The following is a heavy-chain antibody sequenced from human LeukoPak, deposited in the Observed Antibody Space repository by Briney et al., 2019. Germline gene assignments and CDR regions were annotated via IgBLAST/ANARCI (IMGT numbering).Heavy chain of an antibody. V-gene: IGHV3-48*03. CDR1: GFTFSSYE. CDR3: ARDFSSSGLDY. Sequence: GGSLRLSCAASGFTFSSYEMNWVRRAPGKGLEWVSYISSSGSTIYYADSVKGRFTISRDNAKNSLYLQMNSLRAEDTAVYYCARDFSSSGLDYWGQGTLVTVSS. D-gene: IGHD6-6*01. CDR2: ISSSGSTI. J-gene: IGHJ4*02.